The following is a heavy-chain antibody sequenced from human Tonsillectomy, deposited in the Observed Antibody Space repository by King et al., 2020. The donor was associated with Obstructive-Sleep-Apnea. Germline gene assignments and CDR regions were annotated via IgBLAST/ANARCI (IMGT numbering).Heavy chain of an antibody. Sequence: VQLVESGGGLVQPGRSLRLSCAASGFTFDDYAMHWVRQAPGKGLEWVSGISWNSGSIGYADSVKGRFTISRDNAKNSLYLQMNSLRAEDTALYYCVKDSGFRYSSSWYPFDYWGQGTLVTVSS. D-gene: IGHD6-13*01. V-gene: IGHV3-9*01. CDR3: VKDSGFRYSSSWYPFDY. CDR1: GFTFDDYA. CDR2: ISWNSGSI. J-gene: IGHJ4*02.